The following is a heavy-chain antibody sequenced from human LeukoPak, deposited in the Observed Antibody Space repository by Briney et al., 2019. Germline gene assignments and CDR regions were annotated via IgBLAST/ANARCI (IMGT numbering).Heavy chain of an antibody. CDR1: GFTFSSYS. Sequence: GGSLRLSCAASGFTFSSYSMNWVRQAPGKGLEWVSSISSSSSYIYYADSVKGRFTISRDNAKNSLYLQMNSLRAEDTAVYYCARDGRYCSSTSCLGVIDYWGQGTLVTVSS. CDR3: ARDGRYCSSTSCLGVIDY. V-gene: IGHV3-21*01. J-gene: IGHJ4*02. CDR2: ISSSSSYI. D-gene: IGHD2-2*01.